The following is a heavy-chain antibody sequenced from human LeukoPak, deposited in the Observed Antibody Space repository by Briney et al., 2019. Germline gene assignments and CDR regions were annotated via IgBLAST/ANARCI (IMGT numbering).Heavy chain of an antibody. CDR1: GFTFSSYG. CDR3: AKDGVEQWLAYYFDY. V-gene: IGHV3-30*18. CDR2: ISYDGNNK. D-gene: IGHD6-19*01. J-gene: IGHJ4*02. Sequence: PGGSLRLSCAASGFTFSSYGMHWVRQAPGKGLEWEAAISYDGNNKYYADSVKGRLTISRDNSKNTLYVQMNSLRAEDTAVYYCAKDGVEQWLAYYFDYWGQGTLVTVSS.